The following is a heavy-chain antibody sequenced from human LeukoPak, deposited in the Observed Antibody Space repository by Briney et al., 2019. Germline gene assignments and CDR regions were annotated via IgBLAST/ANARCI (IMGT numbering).Heavy chain of an antibody. J-gene: IGHJ4*02. CDR3: ARGGIAAAGTVDY. CDR2: IYYSGST. V-gene: IGHV4-59*01. CDR1: GGSISSYY. D-gene: IGHD6-13*01. Sequence: SETLSLTCTVSGGSISSYYWSWIRQPPGKGPEWIGYIYYSGSTNYNPSLKSRVTISVDTSKNQFSLKLSSVTAADTAVYYCARGGIAAAGTVDYWGQGTLVTVSS.